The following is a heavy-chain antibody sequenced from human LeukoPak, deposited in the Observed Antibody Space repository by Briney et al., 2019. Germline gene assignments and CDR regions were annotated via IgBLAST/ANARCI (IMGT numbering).Heavy chain of an antibody. CDR3: ARYCEY. Sequence: SETLSLTCAVYGGSFSGYYWSWIRQPPGKGLEWIGEINHSGSTNYNPSLKSRVTISVDTSKNQFSLKLSSVTAADTAVYYCARYCEYWGQGTLVTVSS. J-gene: IGHJ4*02. V-gene: IGHV4-34*01. D-gene: IGHD2-15*01. CDR2: INHSGST. CDR1: GGSFSGYY.